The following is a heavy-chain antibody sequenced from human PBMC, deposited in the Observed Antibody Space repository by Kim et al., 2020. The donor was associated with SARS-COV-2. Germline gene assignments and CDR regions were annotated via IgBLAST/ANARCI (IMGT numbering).Heavy chain of an antibody. D-gene: IGHD2-8*01. CDR3: ARRYMV. V-gene: IGHV1-69*01. CDR2: PIFGTA. J-gene: IGHJ4*02. Sequence: PIFGTANYAQKCQGKVPITADESTSTAYMELSSLRSEDTAVYYCARRYMVWGQGTLVTVSS.